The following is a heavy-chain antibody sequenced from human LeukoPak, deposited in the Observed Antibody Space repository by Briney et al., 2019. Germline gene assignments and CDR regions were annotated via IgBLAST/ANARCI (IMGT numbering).Heavy chain of an antibody. Sequence: SETLSLTCTASGGSISSGDYYWSWIRQPPGKGLEWIGYIYYSGSTYYNPSLKSRVSISVDTSKNQFSLKLSSVTAADTAVYYCAREGGYYDSSGYYLLYFDYWGQGTLVTVPS. CDR2: IYYSGST. V-gene: IGHV4-30-4*01. D-gene: IGHD3-22*01. J-gene: IGHJ4*02. CDR3: AREGGYYDSSGYYLLYFDY. CDR1: GGSISSGDYY.